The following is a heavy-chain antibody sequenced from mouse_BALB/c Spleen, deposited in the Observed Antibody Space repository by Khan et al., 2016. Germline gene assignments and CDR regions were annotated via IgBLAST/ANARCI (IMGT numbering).Heavy chain of an antibody. CDR2: IYWDDDK. V-gene: IGHV8-12*01. CDR3: AADDAFAY. D-gene: IGHD2-3*01. Sequence: QVTLQESGPGILQPSQTLSLTCSFSGFSLSTSGMGVSWICQPSGKVLEWLAHIYWDDDKRYNLFLTSCLTISKDTSSNQVFLKLTNVDTADTATYYCAADDAFAYWGQGTLVTVSA. J-gene: IGHJ3*01. CDR1: GFSLSTSGMG.